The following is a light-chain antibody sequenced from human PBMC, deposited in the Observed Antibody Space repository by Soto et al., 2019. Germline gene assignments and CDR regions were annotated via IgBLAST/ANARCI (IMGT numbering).Light chain of an antibody. CDR1: QSVSNN. J-gene: IGKJ2*01. V-gene: IGKV3-15*01. CDR2: GAS. CDR3: QQDENGPYT. Sequence: EIVMTHSPATLSVSPGERATLSCRASQSVSNNLAWYQQKPGQAPRLLIYGASTRDTGVPSRFSGSGSGTEFTLTISSLQPEDFAAYFCQQDENGPYTFGQGTKLEIK.